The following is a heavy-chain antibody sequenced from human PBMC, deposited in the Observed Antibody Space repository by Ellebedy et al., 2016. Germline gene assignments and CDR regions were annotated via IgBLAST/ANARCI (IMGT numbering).Heavy chain of an antibody. CDR1: GFTVSNTY. V-gene: IGHV3-53*01. CDR3: VTPGGFVGAFDQ. Sequence: GESLKISCAVSGFTVSNTYMGWVRQAPGKGLDWVSVIYIGGSTYYVDSVKGRFIISRDNSKNTLLLQMNNLRAEDTAVYYCVTPGGFVGAFDQWGQGTLVIVSS. J-gene: IGHJ4*02. D-gene: IGHD3-16*01. CDR2: IYIGGST.